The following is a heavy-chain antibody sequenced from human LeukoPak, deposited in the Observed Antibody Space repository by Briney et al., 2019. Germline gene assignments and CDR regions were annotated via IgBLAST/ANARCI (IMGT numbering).Heavy chain of an antibody. Sequence: PSETLSLTCTVSGGSINNYYWTWIRQPAGKGLEYIGRIWSSGGIWSSGGTNINPSLTSRTTMSVDTSKNQISLKLSSVTAADTAVYYCARDSPDGYTYGRYWYYMDVWGKGTTVTVS. CDR2: IWSSGGIWSSGGT. CDR3: ARDSPDGYTYGRYWYYMDV. J-gene: IGHJ6*03. V-gene: IGHV4-4*07. D-gene: IGHD5-18*01. CDR1: GGSINNYY.